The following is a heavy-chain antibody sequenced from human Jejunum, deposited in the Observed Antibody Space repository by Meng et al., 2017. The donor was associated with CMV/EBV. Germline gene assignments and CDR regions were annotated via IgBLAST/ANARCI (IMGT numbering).Heavy chain of an antibody. CDR2: IQYDGSNK. J-gene: IGHJ4*02. D-gene: IGHD2-2*01. V-gene: IGHV3-30*02. CDR1: GFTFSSYG. Sequence: GFTFSSYGMHWGRQAPGKGLEWVAFIQYDGSNKYYVESVKGRFTISRDNSKNTLYLQMDSLRAEDTAVYYCAKLTSCCYTGYFDYWGQGMLVTVSS. CDR3: AKLTSCCYTGYFDY.